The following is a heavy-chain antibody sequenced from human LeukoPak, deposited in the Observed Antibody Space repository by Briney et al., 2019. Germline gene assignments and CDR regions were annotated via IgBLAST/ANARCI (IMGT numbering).Heavy chain of an antibody. CDR3: ARVAGLDCSSTSCYENNWFDP. V-gene: IGHV1-46*01. Sequence: ASVKVSCKASGYTFSNYYIHWVRQAPGQGLECMGIIGGSTNYAQKFQGRVTMTRDTSTSTVYMELSSLRSEDTAVYYCARVAGLDCSSTSCYENNWFDPWGQGTLVTVSS. CDR2: IGGST. D-gene: IGHD2-2*01. CDR1: GYTFSNYY. J-gene: IGHJ5*02.